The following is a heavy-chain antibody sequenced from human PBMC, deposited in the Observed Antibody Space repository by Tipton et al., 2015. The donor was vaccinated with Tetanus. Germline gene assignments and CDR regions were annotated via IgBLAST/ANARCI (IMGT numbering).Heavy chain of an antibody. J-gene: IGHJ6*04. CDR3: AKEALGVLTL. CDR1: GFTFESYT. CDR2: ISGSRLTP. Sequence: SLRLSCAASGFTFESYTMNWVRQAPGNGLEWVAAISGSRLTPYYADSVKGRFTISRDNSKNTLSLQLNSLRADDTAIYYCAKEALGVLTLRGKGTSVIVSS. V-gene: IGHV3-23*01.